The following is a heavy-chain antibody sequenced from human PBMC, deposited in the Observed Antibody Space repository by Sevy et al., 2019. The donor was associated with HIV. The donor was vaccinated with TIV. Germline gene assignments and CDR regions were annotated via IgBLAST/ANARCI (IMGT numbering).Heavy chain of an antibody. Sequence: GGSLRLSCTASGFTFSNLGMHWVRQVPGKGLEWVTFIRYDGSDKYYAASVKGRFTISRDDSKNTLYLQMDSLRPEDTAIYYCAKDLAGPGRRYFDYWGQGTLVTVSS. CDR1: GFTFSNLG. J-gene: IGHJ4*02. D-gene: IGHD6-13*01. CDR3: AKDLAGPGRRYFDY. CDR2: IRYDGSDK. V-gene: IGHV3-30*02.